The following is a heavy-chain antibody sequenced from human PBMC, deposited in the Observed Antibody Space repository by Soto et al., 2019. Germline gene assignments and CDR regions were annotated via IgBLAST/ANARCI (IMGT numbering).Heavy chain of an antibody. J-gene: IGHJ6*03. CDR3: ASTVTTDYYYYMDV. CDR2: FYYSGST. CDR1: GGSISSYY. Sequence: SETLSLTCTVSGGSISSYYWSWIRQPPGKGLEWIVYFYYSGSTNYNPSLKSRVTISVDTSKNQFSLKLSSVTAADTAVYYCASTVTTDYYYYMDVWGKGTTVTVSS. D-gene: IGHD4-4*01. V-gene: IGHV4-59*01.